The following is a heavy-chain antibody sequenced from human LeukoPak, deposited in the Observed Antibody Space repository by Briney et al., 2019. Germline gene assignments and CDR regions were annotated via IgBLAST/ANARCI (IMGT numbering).Heavy chain of an antibody. CDR1: GFTFSSYA. V-gene: IGHV3-30-3*01. Sequence: GRSLRLSCAASGFTFSSYAMHWVRQAPGKGLEWVAVISYDGSNKYYADSVKGRFTISRDNAKNTLYLQMNSLRAEDTAVYYCAPNWGGWGQGTLVTVSS. D-gene: IGHD7-27*01. CDR3: APNWGG. CDR2: ISYDGSNK. J-gene: IGHJ4*02.